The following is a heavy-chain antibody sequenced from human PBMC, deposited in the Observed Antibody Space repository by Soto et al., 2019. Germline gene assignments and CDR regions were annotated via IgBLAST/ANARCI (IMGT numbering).Heavy chain of an antibody. Sequence: QVQLVESGGGVVQPGRSLRLSCAASGFTFSSYAMHWVRQAPGKGLEWVAVISYDGSNKYYADSVKGRFTISRDNSKNTLYLQMNSLRAADTAVYYCASPKGGYGQSFDYWGQGTLVTVSS. V-gene: IGHV3-30-3*01. CDR2: ISYDGSNK. CDR1: GFTFSSYA. J-gene: IGHJ4*02. CDR3: ASPKGGYGQSFDY. D-gene: IGHD5-18*01.